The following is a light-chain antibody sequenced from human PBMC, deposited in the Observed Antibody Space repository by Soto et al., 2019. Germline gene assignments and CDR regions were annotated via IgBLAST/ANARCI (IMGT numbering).Light chain of an antibody. CDR1: SSNIGAGYE. CDR3: QSYDSSLSASYV. J-gene: IGLJ1*01. Sequence: QSVLTPPPSVSGAPGQRVTIACTGSSSNIGAGYEIHWYQQVPGRAPKLLVYGNSNRPSGVPGRFSGSKSGTSASLAITGLQAEDEADYYCQSYDSSLSASYVFGTGTTLTVL. CDR2: GNS. V-gene: IGLV1-40*01.